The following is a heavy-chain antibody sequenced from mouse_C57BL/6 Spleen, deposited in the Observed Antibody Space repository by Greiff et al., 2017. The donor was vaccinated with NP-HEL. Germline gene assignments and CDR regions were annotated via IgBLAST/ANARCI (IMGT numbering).Heavy chain of an antibody. Sequence: DVKLQESVAELVRPGASVKLSCTASGFNIKNPYMHWVKQRPERGLEWIGRIDPATGSTNYAQKFQGKATITADTSYNTAYLQLSSLTSEDTAIYYCARSGDGYLFDYWGQGTTLTVSS. CDR3: ARSGDGYLFDY. CDR1: GFNIKNPY. D-gene: IGHD2-3*01. J-gene: IGHJ2*01. V-gene: IGHV14-3*01. CDR2: IDPATGST.